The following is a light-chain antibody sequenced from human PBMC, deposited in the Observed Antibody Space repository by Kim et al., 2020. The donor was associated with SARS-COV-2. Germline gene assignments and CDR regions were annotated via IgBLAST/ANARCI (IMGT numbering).Light chain of an antibody. V-gene: IGLV1-47*01. J-gene: IGLJ2*01. CDR2: RNN. CDR1: SANIGSNY. Sequence: PRVTTSCSGSSANIGSNYVYWYQQLPGPAPKLLIYRNNQRPSGVPDRFSGSKSGTSASLAISGLRSEDEADYYCAAWDDSLSGVVFGGGTKLTVL. CDR3: AAWDDSLSGVV.